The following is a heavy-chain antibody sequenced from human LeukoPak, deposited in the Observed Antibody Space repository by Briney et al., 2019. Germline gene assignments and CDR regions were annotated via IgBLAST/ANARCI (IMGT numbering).Heavy chain of an antibody. CDR3: ARAGMTTVTTFDY. Sequence: GGSLRLSCAASGFTFSSYAMSWVRQAPGKGLEWVSAISGSGGSTYYADSVKGRFIISRDNSKNTLYLQMNSLRAEDTAVYYCARAGMTTVTTFDYWGQGTLVTVSS. D-gene: IGHD4-17*01. CDR2: ISGSGGST. V-gene: IGHV3-23*01. CDR1: GFTFSSYA. J-gene: IGHJ4*02.